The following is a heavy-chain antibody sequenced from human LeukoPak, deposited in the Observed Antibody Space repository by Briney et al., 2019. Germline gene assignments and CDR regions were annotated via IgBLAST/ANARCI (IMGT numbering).Heavy chain of an antibody. V-gene: IGHV4-39*01. CDR3: ARFRTLTTHFDY. J-gene: IGHJ4*02. D-gene: IGHD4-11*01. CDR1: GGSISSSGYY. CDR2: IYYSGST. Sequence: PSETLSLTCTVSGGSISSSGYYWGWIRQPPGKGLEWIGTIYYSGSTYYNPSLKGRVTISVDTSKNQFSLKLSSVTAADTAVYYCARFRTLTTHFDYWGQGTLVTVSS.